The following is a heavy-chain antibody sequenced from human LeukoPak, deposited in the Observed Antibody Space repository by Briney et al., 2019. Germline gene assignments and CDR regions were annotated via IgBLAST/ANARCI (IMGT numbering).Heavy chain of an antibody. CDR3: ARGPDYDFWSGYYGY. D-gene: IGHD3-3*01. V-gene: IGHV4-59*01. CDR1: AGSIRSYS. Sequence: SETLSLTCTVSAGSIRSYSWSWIRQPPGKGLEWIGYINYSGSTNYNPSLKSRVTISVDTSKKQFSLKLSSVTAADTAVYYCARGPDYDFWSGYYGYWGQGTLVTVSS. CDR2: INYSGST. J-gene: IGHJ4*02.